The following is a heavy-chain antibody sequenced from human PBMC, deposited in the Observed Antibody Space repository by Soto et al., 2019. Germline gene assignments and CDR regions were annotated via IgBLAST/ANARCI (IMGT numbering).Heavy chain of an antibody. D-gene: IGHD1-7*01. CDR2: SYYSGTT. CDR3: ARRQDWNYLFDN. V-gene: IGHV4-59*01. J-gene: IGHJ4*02. CDR1: GGSINNYY. Sequence: SETLSLTCTVSGGSINNYYWSWIRQSPGRGLEWIGCSYYSGTTNYNPSLSSRVTISIGASKTQFSLRPRSVTAADTAVYYCARRQDWNYLFDNWGPGILVTVSS.